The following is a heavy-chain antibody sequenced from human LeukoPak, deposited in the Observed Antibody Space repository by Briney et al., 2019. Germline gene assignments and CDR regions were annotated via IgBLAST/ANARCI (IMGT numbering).Heavy chain of an antibody. V-gene: IGHV1-46*02. J-gene: IGHJ4*02. Sequence: ASVKVSCKASGNSLNNYHMHWVREAPGQGLEWLGIIRPGGDGPSYAQKFQGRVTMTRDMSTSTVYMELSSLTSDDTAVYYCGRDPTYRNYFDSWGQGTLVTVSS. CDR3: GRDPTYRNYFDS. CDR1: GNSLNNYH. CDR2: IRPGGDGP. D-gene: IGHD1-1*01.